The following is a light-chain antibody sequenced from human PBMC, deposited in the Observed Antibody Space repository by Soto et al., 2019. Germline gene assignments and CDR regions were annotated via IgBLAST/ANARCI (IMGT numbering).Light chain of an antibody. Sequence: VSQSPDDGTASVGDRVTINCRASERINTYLAWYQQQPGKAPKLLIYAASSLQSGVPSRFSGSGSGTDFTLTIISLQPEDFATYYCHQRYSTPITFGQGPR. V-gene: IGKV1-39*01. J-gene: IGKJ5*01. CDR2: AAS. CDR1: ERINTY. CDR3: HQRYSTPIT.